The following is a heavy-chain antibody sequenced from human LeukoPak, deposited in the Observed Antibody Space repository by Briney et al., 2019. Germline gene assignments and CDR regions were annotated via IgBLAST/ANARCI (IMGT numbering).Heavy chain of an antibody. D-gene: IGHD2-15*01. CDR2: IKQDGSEK. J-gene: IGHJ4*02. Sequence: PGGSLRLSCAASGFTFSSYWMSWVRPAPGKGLEWVANIKQDGSEKYYVDSVKGRFTISRDNAKNSLYLQMNSLRAEDTAVYYCAREDCSGGSCYFDYWGQGTLVTVSS. CDR1: GFTFSSYW. V-gene: IGHV3-7*03. CDR3: AREDCSGGSCYFDY.